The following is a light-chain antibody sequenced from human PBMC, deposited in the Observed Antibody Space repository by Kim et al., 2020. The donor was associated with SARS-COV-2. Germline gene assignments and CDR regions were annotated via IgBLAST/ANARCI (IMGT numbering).Light chain of an antibody. V-gene: IGKV3-20*01. CDR3: QQYGNSPPPYT. Sequence: YLAWYQQKPGQAPRLLIYGASSRATGIPERFSGTGSGTDFTLTISRLEPEDFAVYYCQQYGNSPPPYTFGQGTKLEI. J-gene: IGKJ2*01. CDR1: Y. CDR2: GAS.